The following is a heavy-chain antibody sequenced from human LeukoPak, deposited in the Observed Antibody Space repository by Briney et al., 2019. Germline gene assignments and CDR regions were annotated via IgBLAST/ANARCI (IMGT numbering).Heavy chain of an antibody. D-gene: IGHD6-19*01. Sequence: KPSETLSLTCAVYGGSFSGYYWSWIRQPPGKGLVWIGEINHSGSTNYNPSLKSRVTISVDTSKNQFSLKLSSVTAADTAVYYCAREFWLGTPPQNPSHFDYWGQGTLVTVSS. CDR1: GGSFSGYY. CDR3: AREFWLGTPPQNPSHFDY. J-gene: IGHJ4*02. V-gene: IGHV4-34*01. CDR2: INHSGST.